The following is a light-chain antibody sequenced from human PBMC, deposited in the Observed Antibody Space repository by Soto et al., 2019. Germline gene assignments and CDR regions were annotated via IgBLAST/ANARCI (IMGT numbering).Light chain of an antibody. CDR2: GAS. V-gene: IGKV3-20*01. J-gene: IGKJ2*01. Sequence: EIVLTQSPGTLSLSPGERATLSCRASQSVSSSYLAWYQQKPGQAPRLLTYGASSRATGIPDRFSGSGSGTDFTLTISRLEPEDFAVYYCQQYGSSPMYTFGQGTKVDIK. CDR1: QSVSSSY. CDR3: QQYGSSPMYT.